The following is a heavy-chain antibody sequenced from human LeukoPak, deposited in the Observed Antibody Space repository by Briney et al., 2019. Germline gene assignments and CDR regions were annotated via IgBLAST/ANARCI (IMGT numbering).Heavy chain of an antibody. CDR2: IYYSGST. V-gene: IGHV4-59*01. CDR3: ARVAVAAAGTSLYMDV. CDR1: GGSISSYY. J-gene: IGHJ6*03. D-gene: IGHD6-13*01. Sequence: PSETLSLTCTVSGGSISSYYWSWIRQPPGKGLEWIGYIYYSGSTNYNPSLKSRVTISVDTSKNQFPLKLSSVTAADTAVYYCARVAVAAAGTSLYMDVWGKGTTVTVSS.